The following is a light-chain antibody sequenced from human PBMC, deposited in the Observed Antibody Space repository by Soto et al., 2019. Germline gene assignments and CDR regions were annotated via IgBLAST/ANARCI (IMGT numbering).Light chain of an antibody. CDR2: DAS. CDR3: QQYDSNWT. V-gene: IGKV1-5*01. J-gene: IGKJ1*01. Sequence: DIQMTQSPSTLSASVGERVTITCRASQSISSWLAWYQQKPGKAPKLLIYDASSLESGVPSRFSGSGSGTEFTLTISSLQPDDFATYYCQQYDSNWTFGQGTKVDIK. CDR1: QSISSW.